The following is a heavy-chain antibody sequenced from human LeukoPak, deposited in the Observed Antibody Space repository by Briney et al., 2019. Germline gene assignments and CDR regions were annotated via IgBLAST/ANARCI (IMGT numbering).Heavy chain of an antibody. CDR3: AGVGGGGMATIYY. V-gene: IGHV3-30*01. CDR2: ISYDGSNK. Sequence: PGGSLRLSCAASGFTFSSYAMHWVRQAPGKGLEWVAVISYDGSNKYYADSVKGRFTISRDNSKNTLYLQMNSLRAEDTAVYYCAGVGGGGMATIYYWGQGTLVTVSS. J-gene: IGHJ4*02. D-gene: IGHD5-24*01. CDR1: GFTFSSYA.